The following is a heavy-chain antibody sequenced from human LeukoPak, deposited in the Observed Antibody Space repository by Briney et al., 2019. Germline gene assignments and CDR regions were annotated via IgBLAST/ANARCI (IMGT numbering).Heavy chain of an antibody. Sequence: SETLSLTCSVSDDSITMYYWTWIRQPPGKGLEWIGYVDHTGSTNFNPSLNGRVSISRDTTNNLFSLRLRSVTAADTAVYYCARDQGMLQNWFDPWGQGTLVTVSS. D-gene: IGHD2-15*01. CDR2: VDHTGST. V-gene: IGHV4-59*01. J-gene: IGHJ5*02. CDR3: ARDQGMLQNWFDP. CDR1: DDSITMYY.